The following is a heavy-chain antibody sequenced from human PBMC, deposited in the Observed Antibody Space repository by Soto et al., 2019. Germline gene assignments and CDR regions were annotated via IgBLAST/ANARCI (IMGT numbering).Heavy chain of an antibody. D-gene: IGHD5-18*01. CDR2: IKQDGIEK. V-gene: IGHV3-7*03. CDR1: RFTLSSYC. Sequence: GSLRRGSAASRFTLSSYCVSWVRPAPGQGLEWVGNIKQDGIEKYYVDSVKGRFTISRDNAKNSLYLQMNSLRAEDTAVYSCARNGFSYGYGCDYWGQGTLVNVSS. CDR3: ARNGFSYGYGCDY. J-gene: IGHJ4*02.